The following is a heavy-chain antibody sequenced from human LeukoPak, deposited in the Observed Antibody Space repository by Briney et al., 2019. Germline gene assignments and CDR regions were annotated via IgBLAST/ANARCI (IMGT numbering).Heavy chain of an antibody. CDR3: ARGRKIFGCYFAY. D-gene: IGHD1-14*01. J-gene: IGHJ4*02. Sequence: SETLSLTCAVYGGSFSGYYWSWIRQPPGKGLEWIGEINHSGSTNYNPSLKSRVTISVDTSKNQFSLKLSSVTAADTAVYYCARGRKIFGCYFAYWGQATLVTVSS. CDR1: GGSFSGYY. CDR2: INHSGST. V-gene: IGHV4-34*01.